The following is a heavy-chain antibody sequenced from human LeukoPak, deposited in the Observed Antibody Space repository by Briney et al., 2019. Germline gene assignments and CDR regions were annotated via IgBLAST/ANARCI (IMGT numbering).Heavy chain of an antibody. CDR3: AKDQGGSDAFDI. CDR1: GFTFSSYG. J-gene: IGHJ3*02. Sequence: GGSLRLSCAASGFTFSSYGMHWVRQAPGKGLEWVAVISYDGSNKYYADSVKGRLTISRDNSKNTLYLQMNSLRAEDTAVYYCAKDQGGSDAFDIWGQGTMVTVSS. CDR2: ISYDGSNK. V-gene: IGHV3-30*18. D-gene: IGHD3-16*01.